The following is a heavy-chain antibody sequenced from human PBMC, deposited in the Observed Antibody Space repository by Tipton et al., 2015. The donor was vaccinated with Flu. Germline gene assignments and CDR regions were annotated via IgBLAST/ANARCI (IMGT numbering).Heavy chain of an antibody. CDR1: GGSISSYY. CDR2: ISYSGST. V-gene: IGHV4-59*01. CDR3: ARLSSNWYHQLDN. D-gene: IGHD6-13*01. Sequence: TLSLTCSVSGGSISSYYWSWIRQSPGKGLEWIGYISYSGSTNYNHSLKSRVTISVDTSKNQFSLKLSSVTAADTAVYYCARLSSNWYHQLDNWGQGTLVTVSS. J-gene: IGHJ4*02.